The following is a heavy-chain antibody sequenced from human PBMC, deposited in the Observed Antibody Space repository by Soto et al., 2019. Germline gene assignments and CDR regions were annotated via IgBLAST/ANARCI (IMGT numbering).Heavy chain of an antibody. CDR2: IGSGSRGT. D-gene: IGHD6-19*01. CDR3: AAPRVAVPHTRYFDP. Sequence: EAQLLESGGGLVQPGGSLRLSCAASGFAFSNFAMSWVRQAPGKGLEWVSAIGSGSRGTHYAESVEDRFTISRDDSKNILYLQLNSLTAADTAVYYCAAPRVAVPHTRYFDPWGQGTRVTVSP. CDR1: GFAFSNFA. J-gene: IGHJ5*02. V-gene: IGHV3-23*01.